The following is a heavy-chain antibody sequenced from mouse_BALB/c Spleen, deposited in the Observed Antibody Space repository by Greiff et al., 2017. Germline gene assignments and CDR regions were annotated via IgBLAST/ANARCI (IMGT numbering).Heavy chain of an antibody. D-gene: IGHD2-14*01. J-gene: IGHJ4*01. V-gene: IGHV2-6-5*01. CDR1: GFSLTDYG. CDR3: AKEGYSYAMDY. CDR2: IWGGGSK. Sequence: VQLQQSGPGLVAPSQSLSITCTVSGFSLTDYGVSWIRQPPGKGLEWLGVIWGGGSKYYNSALKSRLSISKDNSTSQVFLKMISQQTDDTAMYYCAKEGYSYAMDYWGQGTAVTVSS.